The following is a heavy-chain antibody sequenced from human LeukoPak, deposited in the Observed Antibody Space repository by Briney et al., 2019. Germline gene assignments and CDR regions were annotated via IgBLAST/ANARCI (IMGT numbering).Heavy chain of an antibody. CDR3: ARGSLPTGDY. J-gene: IGHJ4*02. CDR2: INHSGST. D-gene: IGHD3-9*01. Sequence: SETLSLTCAVYGGSFSGYHWSWIRQPPGKGLEWIGEINHSGSTNYNPSLKSRVTISVDTSKNQFSLKLSSVTAADTAVYYCARGSLPTGDYWGQGTLVTVSS. CDR1: GGSFSGYH. V-gene: IGHV4-34*01.